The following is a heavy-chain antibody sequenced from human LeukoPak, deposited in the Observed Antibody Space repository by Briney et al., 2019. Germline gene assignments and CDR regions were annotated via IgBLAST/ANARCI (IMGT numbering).Heavy chain of an antibody. Sequence: SETLSLTCAVYGGSFSGYYWSWIRQPPGKGLEWIGYIYYSGSTNYNPSLKSRVTISVDTSKNQFSLKLSSVTAADTAVYYCARDAGGWYYFDYWGQGTLVTVSS. J-gene: IGHJ4*02. CDR1: GGSFSGYY. CDR3: ARDAGGWYYFDY. CDR2: IYYSGST. D-gene: IGHD6-19*01. V-gene: IGHV4-59*01.